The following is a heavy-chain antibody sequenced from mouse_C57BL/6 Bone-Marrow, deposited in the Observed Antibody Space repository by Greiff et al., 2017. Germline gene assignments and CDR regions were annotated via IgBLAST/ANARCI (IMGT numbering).Heavy chain of an antibody. V-gene: IGHV1-64*01. D-gene: IGHD1-3*01. J-gene: IGHJ2*01. Sequence: VQLQESGAELVKPGASVKLSCKASGYTFTSYCMNWVKQRPGQGLEWIGMILPNSGSTNYNEKFKGKATLTVDKSSSTAYMQLSSLTSEDSAVYYCADNYYFDYWGQGTTLTVSS. CDR3: ADNYYFDY. CDR2: ILPNSGST. CDR1: GYTFTSYC.